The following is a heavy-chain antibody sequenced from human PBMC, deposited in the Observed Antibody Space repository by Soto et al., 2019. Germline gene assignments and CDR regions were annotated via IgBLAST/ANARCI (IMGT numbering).Heavy chain of an antibody. Sequence: GGSLRLSCAASGFTFSNYWMGWVRQAPGKGLEWVANIKEDGTETYYVDSVKGRFTISRDNTENSLFLQMNRLSAEDTAVYYCARVTTPRPYDSWGQGNLVTVSS. CDR1: GFTFSNYW. CDR2: IKEDGTET. D-gene: IGHD6-6*01. V-gene: IGHV3-7*04. CDR3: ARVTTPRPYDS. J-gene: IGHJ4*02.